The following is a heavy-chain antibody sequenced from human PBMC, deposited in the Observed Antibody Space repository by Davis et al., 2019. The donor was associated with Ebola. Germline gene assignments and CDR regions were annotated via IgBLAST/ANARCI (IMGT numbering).Heavy chain of an antibody. CDR2: IRKDGVQK. V-gene: IGHV3-7*03. Sequence: GGSLRLSCATPGLTFSNFGMSWVRQAPGKGLEWVATIRKDGVQKFYVDSVKGRFIISIDNARNSLYLQMNSLKTEDTAVYYCARVVSGYWGQGTLVSVSS. J-gene: IGHJ4*02. CDR1: GLTFSNFG. CDR3: ARVVSGY. D-gene: IGHD6-25*01.